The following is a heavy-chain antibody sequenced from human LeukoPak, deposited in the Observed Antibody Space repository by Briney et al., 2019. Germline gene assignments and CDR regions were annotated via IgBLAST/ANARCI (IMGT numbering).Heavy chain of an antibody. J-gene: IGHJ4*02. CDR2: INPNSGGT. V-gene: IGHV1-2*02. CDR3: ARDYCSGGSCYSTFDY. CDR1: GYTFTGYY. D-gene: IGHD2-15*01. Sequence: ASVKVSCTASGYTFTGYYMHWVRQAPGQGLEWMGWINPNSGGTNYAQAFQGRVTMTRDTSISTAYMELSRLRSDDTAVYYCARDYCSGGSCYSTFDYWGQGTLVTVSS.